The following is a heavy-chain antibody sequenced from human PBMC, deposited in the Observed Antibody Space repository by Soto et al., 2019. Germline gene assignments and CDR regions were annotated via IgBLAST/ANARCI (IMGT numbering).Heavy chain of an antibody. J-gene: IGHJ6*02. CDR3: ARAWRGSYYYYYGMDV. V-gene: IGHV3-73*01. Sequence: GGSLRLSCAASGFSFSASAIHWVRQASGKGLEWVGRIRSKGSSYATEYAASVKGRFTISRDNSKNTLYLQMNSLRAEDTAVYYCARAWRGSYYYYYGMDVWGQGTTVTVSS. D-gene: IGHD1-26*01. CDR1: GFSFSASA. CDR2: IRSKGSSYAT.